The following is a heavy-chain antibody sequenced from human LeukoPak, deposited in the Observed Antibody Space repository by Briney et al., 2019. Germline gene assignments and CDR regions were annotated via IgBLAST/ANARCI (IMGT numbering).Heavy chain of an antibody. CDR2: IRYDGSNK. CDR1: GFTFSSYG. V-gene: IGHV3-30*02. CDR3: LVLYMDV. J-gene: IGHJ6*03. Sequence: PGGSLRLSCAASGFTFSSYGMHWVRQAPGKGLEWVAFIRYDGSNKYYADSVKGRFTISRDNSKNTLYLQMSSLRAEDTAVYYCLVLYMDVWGKGTTVTVSS.